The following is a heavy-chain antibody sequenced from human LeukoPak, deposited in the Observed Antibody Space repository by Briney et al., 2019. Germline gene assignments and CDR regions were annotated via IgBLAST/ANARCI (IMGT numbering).Heavy chain of an antibody. CDR2: INPNSGGT. CDR3: ARGCQYQLLIFLYYYMDV. CDR1: GYTFTDYY. Sequence: ASVKVSCKASGYTFTDYYMHWVRQAPGQGLEWMGWINPNSGGTNYAQKFQGSVTMTRDTSISTAYMELSRLRSDDTAAYYCARGCQYQLLIFLYYYMDVWGKGATVTISS. D-gene: IGHD2-2*01. V-gene: IGHV1-2*02. J-gene: IGHJ6*03.